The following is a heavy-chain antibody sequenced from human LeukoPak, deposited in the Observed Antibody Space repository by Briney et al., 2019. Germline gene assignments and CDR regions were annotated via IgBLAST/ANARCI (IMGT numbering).Heavy chain of an antibody. Sequence: PGGSLRLSCAASGFTFSNYWMHWVRQDPGKGLVWVSFINPDGSTTNYADSVKGRFTISRDNAKNALYLQMNSLRAEDTAVYYCAKELEMATMPFDYWGQGTLVTVSS. D-gene: IGHD5-24*01. CDR1: GFTFSNYW. CDR3: AKELEMATMPFDY. V-gene: IGHV3-74*01. J-gene: IGHJ4*02. CDR2: INPDGSTT.